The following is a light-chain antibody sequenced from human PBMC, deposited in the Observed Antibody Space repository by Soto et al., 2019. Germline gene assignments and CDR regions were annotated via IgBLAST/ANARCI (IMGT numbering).Light chain of an antibody. J-gene: IGLJ1*01. Sequence: QSVLTQPPSASGSPGQSVTISCTGISSDVGGYNYVSWYQQHPGKAPKLMIYDVSKRPSGVPDRFSGSKSGNTASLTISGLQAEDEADYYCTSYAGSNNSVFGTGTKVTV. CDR1: SSDVGGYNY. CDR2: DVS. V-gene: IGLV2-8*01. CDR3: TSYAGSNNSV.